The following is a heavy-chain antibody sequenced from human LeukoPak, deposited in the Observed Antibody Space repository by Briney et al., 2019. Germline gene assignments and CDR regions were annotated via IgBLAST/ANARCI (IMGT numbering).Heavy chain of an antibody. CDR1: GGSISSYY. D-gene: IGHD3-9*01. Sequence: PSETLSLTCTVSGGSISSYYWSWIRQPPGKGLEWIGYIYYSGSTNYNPSLKSRVTISVDTSKNQFSLKLSSVTAAGTAVYYCARDQGLRYFEDAFDIWGQGTMVTVSS. V-gene: IGHV4-59*01. CDR3: ARDQGLRYFEDAFDI. J-gene: IGHJ3*02. CDR2: IYYSGST.